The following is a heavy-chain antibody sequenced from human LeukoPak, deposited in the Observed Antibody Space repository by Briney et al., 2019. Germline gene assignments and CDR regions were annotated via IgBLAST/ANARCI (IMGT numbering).Heavy chain of an antibody. J-gene: IGHJ4*02. CDR2: IYSGGTT. CDR1: GFTVSDNY. D-gene: IGHD2-2*01. Sequence: GGSLRLSXAASGFTVSDNYMSWVRQSPGKGLEWLSVIYSGGTTYYADSVKGRFTISRDESKNTLYLQMNSLRAEDTAVYYCARDSRYCSSTSCYFDYWGQGTLVTVSS. CDR3: ARDSRYCSSTSCYFDY. V-gene: IGHV3-66*02.